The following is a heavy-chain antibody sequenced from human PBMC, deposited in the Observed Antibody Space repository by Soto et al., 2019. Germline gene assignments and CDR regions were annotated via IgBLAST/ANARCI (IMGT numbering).Heavy chain of an antibody. CDR2: IYYSGST. D-gene: IGHD3-10*01. Sequence: SETLSLTCTVSGGSISSSSHYWGWIRQPPGKGLEWFGNIYYSGSTYYNPSLQSRVTISVDTSKNQFSLKLSSVTAADTAVYYCAKEFMVRGVPPLSYGMDVWGQGTTVTVSS. CDR3: AKEFMVRGVPPLSYGMDV. CDR1: GGSISSSSHY. V-gene: IGHV4-39*01. J-gene: IGHJ6*02.